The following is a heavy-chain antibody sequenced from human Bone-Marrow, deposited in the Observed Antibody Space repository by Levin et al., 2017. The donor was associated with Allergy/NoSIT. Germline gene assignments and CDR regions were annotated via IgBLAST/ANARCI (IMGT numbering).Heavy chain of an antibody. CDR2: ISYRGST. CDR1: GGSISSAGYH. CDR3: ARLDGYSFDY. D-gene: IGHD1-1*01. J-gene: IGHJ4*02. Sequence: SETLSLTCTVSGGSISSAGYHWTWIRQYPGTGLEWIGYISYRGSTYFNPSLKSRLAMSIDTSEQHFSLSLTSVSAADTAIYYCARLDGYSFDYWGQGALVTVSS. V-gene: IGHV4-31*03.